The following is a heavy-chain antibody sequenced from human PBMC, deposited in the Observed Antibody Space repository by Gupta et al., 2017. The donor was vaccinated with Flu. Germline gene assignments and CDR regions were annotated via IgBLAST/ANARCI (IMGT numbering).Heavy chain of an antibody. CDR2: ISGSGGST. CDR3: AKGPCISTSCYPYYFDY. CDR1: GFTFSGYA. Sequence: EVQLLESGGGLVQPGGSLRLSCAASGFTFSGYAMSWVRQAPGKGLEWVSAISGSGGSTYYADSVKGRFTISRDNSKNTLYLQMNSLRAEDTAVYYCAKGPCISTSCYPYYFDYWGQGTLVTVSS. J-gene: IGHJ4*02. V-gene: IGHV3-23*01. D-gene: IGHD2-2*01.